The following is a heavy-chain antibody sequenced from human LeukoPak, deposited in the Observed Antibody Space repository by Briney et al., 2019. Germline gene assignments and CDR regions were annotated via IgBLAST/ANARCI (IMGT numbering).Heavy chain of an antibody. CDR1: GFTVSSNY. Sequence: GGSLRLSCAASGFTVSSNYMGWVRQAPGKGLEWVSVLYGGGSTYYPDSVKGRFTISIDNSQNTLYLQMDSLRAEDTAVYYCARLYDSSGYGAFDIWGQGTMVTVSS. J-gene: IGHJ3*02. CDR2: LYGGGST. D-gene: IGHD3-22*01. CDR3: ARLYDSSGYGAFDI. V-gene: IGHV3-66*02.